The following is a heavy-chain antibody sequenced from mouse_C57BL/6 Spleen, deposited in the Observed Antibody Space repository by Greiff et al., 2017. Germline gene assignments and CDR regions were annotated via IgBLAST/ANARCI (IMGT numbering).Heavy chain of an antibody. V-gene: IGHV1-39*01. CDR2: INPNYGTT. J-gene: IGHJ1*03. CDR3: ARSETTVADWYFDV. CDR1: GYSFTDYN. D-gene: IGHD1-1*01. Sequence: VQLQQSGPELVKPGASVKISCKASGYSFTDYNMNWVHQSHGKSLEWVGEINPNYGTTSYNQKFKGQVTLTVDQSSSTVYVQHNSLTSEDSAVYYGARSETTVADWYFDVWGTGTTVTGSS.